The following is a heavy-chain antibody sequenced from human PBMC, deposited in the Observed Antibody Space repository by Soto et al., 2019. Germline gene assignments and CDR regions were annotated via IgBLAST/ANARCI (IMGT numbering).Heavy chain of an antibody. CDR1: VGSVSSGDCY. J-gene: IGHJ5*01. CDR3: ARVGVVVVAATPKGGSLRLS. CDR2: IYYSGST. D-gene: IGHD2-15*01. Sequence: SSETLSLTCTVTVGSVSSGDCYWSWIRQPPGKGLEWIGYIYYSGSTYYNPSLKSRVTISVDTSKNQFSLKLSSVTAADTAVYYCARVGVVVVAATPKGGSLRLSWG. V-gene: IGHV4-30-4*01.